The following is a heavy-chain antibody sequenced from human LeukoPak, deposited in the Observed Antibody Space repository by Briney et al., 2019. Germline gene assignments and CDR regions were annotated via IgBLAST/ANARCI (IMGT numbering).Heavy chain of an antibody. CDR3: ARSGLFRLFQH. J-gene: IGHJ1*01. Sequence: GGSLRLSCAASRFTFSSYWMSWVRQAPGKGLEWVANIKQDGSEKYYVDSVKSRFTISRDNAKNSLYLQMNSLRAEDTAVYYCARSGLFRLFQHWGQGTLVTVSS. CDR2: IKQDGSEK. V-gene: IGHV3-7*01. CDR1: RFTFSSYW.